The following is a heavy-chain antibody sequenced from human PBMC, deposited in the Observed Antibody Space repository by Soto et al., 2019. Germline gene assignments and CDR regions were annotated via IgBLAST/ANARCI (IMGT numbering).Heavy chain of an antibody. D-gene: IGHD2-8*01. Sequence: QVQLVESGGGVVQPGRSLRLSCAASGFTFSRYGMHWVRQAPGKGLEWVAFIAYGGTFRFYVDSVKGRFTISRDNSKNTLYLEMNSLRSEDTAVYYCAKYSVLRDRFDTNGYEFFDFWAQGPRVAAS. CDR2: IAYGGTFR. J-gene: IGHJ4*02. CDR1: GFTFSRYG. V-gene: IGHV3-30*18. CDR3: AKYSVLRDRFDTNGYEFFDF.